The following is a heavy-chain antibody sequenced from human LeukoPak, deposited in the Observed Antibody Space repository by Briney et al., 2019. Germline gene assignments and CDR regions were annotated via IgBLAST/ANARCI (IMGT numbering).Heavy chain of an antibody. CDR2: IKQDGSEK. CDR1: EFTFISYW. J-gene: IGHJ4*02. D-gene: IGHD6-19*01. Sequence: GGSLRLSCAASEFTFISYWMTWVRQAPGKGLEWVANIKQDGSEKYVDSVKGRFTISRDNAKNSLYLQMNSLRAEDTAVYYCARGIRGIAVAGTYFDYWGQGTLVTVSS. V-gene: IGHV3-7*01. CDR3: ARGIRGIAVAGTYFDY.